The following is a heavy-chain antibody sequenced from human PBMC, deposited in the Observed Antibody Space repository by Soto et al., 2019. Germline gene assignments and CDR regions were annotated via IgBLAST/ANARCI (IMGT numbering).Heavy chain of an antibody. V-gene: IGHV4-59*01. J-gene: IGHJ6*02. CDR2: VSDSGRT. CDR1: GGSISDYH. D-gene: IGHD6-13*01. Sequence: SETLSLTCTVSGGSISDYHWTWIRQPPGKGLEWIGFVSDSGRTSYNPSLQSRVTISVDTSRNQFSLRLTSVTAADTAVYYCARDSTRWFPYYGVDVWGPGTTVTVSS. CDR3: ARDSTRWFPYYGVDV.